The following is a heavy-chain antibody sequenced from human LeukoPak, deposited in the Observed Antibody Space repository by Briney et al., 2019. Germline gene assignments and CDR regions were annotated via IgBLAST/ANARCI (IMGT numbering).Heavy chain of an antibody. CDR2: ISSNRATT. CDR3: VKGGYSCATYLMDV. Sequence: QPGGSLRLSCSASGFTFSSFAMHWVRQAPGKGLEYVSAISSNRATTYYADSVKGRFTISRDNSKNTLYLQMSSLRGEDTAVYYCVKGGYSCATYLMDVWGQGTTVTVSS. CDR1: GFTFSSFA. J-gene: IGHJ6*02. V-gene: IGHV3-64D*06. D-gene: IGHD5-18*01.